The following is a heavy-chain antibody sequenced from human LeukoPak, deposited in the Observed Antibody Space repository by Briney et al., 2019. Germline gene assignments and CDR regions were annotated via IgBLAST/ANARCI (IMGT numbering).Heavy chain of an antibody. CDR2: ISSSSSYI. J-gene: IGHJ6*03. D-gene: IGHD6-19*01. CDR1: GFTFSSYS. Sequence: GGSLRLSCAASGFTFSSYSMNWVRQAPGKGLEWVSFISSSSSYIYYADSVKGRFTISRDNAKNSLYLQMNSLRAEDTAVYYCAKDRTVAANRDYYMDVWGKGTTVTVSS. V-gene: IGHV3-21*01. CDR3: AKDRTVAANRDYYMDV.